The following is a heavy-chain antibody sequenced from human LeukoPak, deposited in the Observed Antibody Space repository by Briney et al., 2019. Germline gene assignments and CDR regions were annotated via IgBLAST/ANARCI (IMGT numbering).Heavy chain of an antibody. CDR2: IYFTGTT. CDR1: GGSISSY. CDR3: VNGGSYLTK. V-gene: IGHV4-59*01. J-gene: IGHJ4*02. D-gene: IGHD3-10*01. Sequence: PSETLSLTYTVSGGSISSYWSWIRQSPGKGLEWIGYIYFTGTTNYNPSLKSRLTISIDTSRNQFSLKLSSATAADTAIYYCVNGGSYLTKWGQGTLVTVSS.